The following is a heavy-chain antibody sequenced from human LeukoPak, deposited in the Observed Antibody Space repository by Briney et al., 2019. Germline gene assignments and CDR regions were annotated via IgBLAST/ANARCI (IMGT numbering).Heavy chain of an antibody. Sequence: ASVTVSFKASVYSFTVYCMHWVRQAPGQGLEWMGWIDPNSGGTNCAQKFQGRVSMTRDTSISTAYLELSRLTSDDPAVYYCARDPGAGYPHNWFDPWGQGTLVTVSS. J-gene: IGHJ5*02. CDR1: VYSFTVYC. CDR2: IDPNSGGT. V-gene: IGHV1-2*02. CDR3: ARDPGAGYPHNWFDP. D-gene: IGHD5-12*01.